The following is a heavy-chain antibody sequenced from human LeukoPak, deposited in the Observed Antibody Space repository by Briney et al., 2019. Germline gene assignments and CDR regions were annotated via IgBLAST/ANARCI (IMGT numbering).Heavy chain of an antibody. Sequence: PGGSLRLSCAGSGFSFSSNTMSWVRQAPGRGLEWVAVVSSEGSNKYYGDSVKGRFIISRDNSMNTPYLQMNSLRAEDTAVYYCARSKGFGEFFDAFDIWGQGTLVTVSS. D-gene: IGHD3-10*01. CDR1: GFSFSSNT. CDR3: ARSKGFGEFFDAFDI. V-gene: IGHV3-30*01. J-gene: IGHJ3*02. CDR2: VSSEGSNK.